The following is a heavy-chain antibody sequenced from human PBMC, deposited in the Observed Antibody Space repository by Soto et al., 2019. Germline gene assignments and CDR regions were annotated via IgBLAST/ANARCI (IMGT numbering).Heavy chain of an antibody. Sequence: GGSLRLSCAASGFTFSSYWMHWVRQAPGKGLVWVSRINSDGSSTSYGDSVKGRFTISGENAKNRLYLQMNSLGAEDTAVYYCARVMAVAGRHYYYYMDVWGKGTTVTVSS. D-gene: IGHD6-19*01. V-gene: IGHV3-74*01. J-gene: IGHJ6*03. CDR3: ARVMAVAGRHYYYYMDV. CDR1: GFTFSSYW. CDR2: INSDGSST.